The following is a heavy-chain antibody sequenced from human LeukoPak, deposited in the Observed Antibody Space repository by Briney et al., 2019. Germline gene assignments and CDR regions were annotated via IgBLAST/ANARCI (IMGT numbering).Heavy chain of an antibody. D-gene: IGHD5-18*01. CDR1: GFTSSSYW. CDR3: ARVGIQLWLPYFDY. CDR2: IKQDGSEK. V-gene: IGHV3-7*01. Sequence: GRSLRLSCAASGFTSSSYWMSWVRQAPGKGLEWVANIKQDGSEKYYVDSVKGRFTISRDNAKNSLYLQMNSLRAEDTAVYYCARVGIQLWLPYFDYWGQGTLVTVSS. J-gene: IGHJ4*02.